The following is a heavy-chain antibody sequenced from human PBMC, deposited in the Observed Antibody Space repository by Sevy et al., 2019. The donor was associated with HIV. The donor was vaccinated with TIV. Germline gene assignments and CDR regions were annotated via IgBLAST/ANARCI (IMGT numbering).Heavy chain of an antibody. Sequence: GGSLRLSCAASGFTFSSYAMNWVRQAPGKGLEWVSAISGSGGSTYYADSVKGRFTISRDNSKNTLYLQMNSLRAEDTDVYYCAKHLGSSWYQIWFDPWGQGTLVTVSS. J-gene: IGHJ5*02. D-gene: IGHD6-13*01. CDR3: AKHLGSSWYQIWFDP. CDR2: ISGSGGST. CDR1: GFTFSSYA. V-gene: IGHV3-23*01.